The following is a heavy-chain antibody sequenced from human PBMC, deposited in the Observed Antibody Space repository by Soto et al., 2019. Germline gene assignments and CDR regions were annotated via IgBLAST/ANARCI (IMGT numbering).Heavy chain of an antibody. CDR2: ITSSGSST. J-gene: IGHJ4*02. D-gene: IGHD5-12*01. CDR3: AKGVEGYVVSSFDS. CDR1: GFIFSDYA. Sequence: EVQLLESGGGGVQPGGSLRLSCAASGFIFSDYAMTWVRQTPGKGLEWVSAITSSGSSTYFADSLKGRITISSDNSKNTMSLQMDRLRVEDTAIYYCAKGVEGYVVSSFDSWGQGALVTVSS. V-gene: IGHV3-23*01.